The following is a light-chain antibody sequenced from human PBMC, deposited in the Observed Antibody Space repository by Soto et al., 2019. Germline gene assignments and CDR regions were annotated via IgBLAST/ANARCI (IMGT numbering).Light chain of an antibody. CDR2: EVS. CDR3: SSYTSSSPLV. J-gene: IGLJ1*01. V-gene: IGLV2-14*01. Sequence: QSVLTQPASVSESPGQAITISCTGTSRDVGGYKYVSWYQHHPGKAPKLMIYEVSYRPSGVSHRFSGSKSGDMASLTISGLQAEDEADYYCSSYTSSSPLVFGSGTKVTVL. CDR1: SRDVGGYKY.